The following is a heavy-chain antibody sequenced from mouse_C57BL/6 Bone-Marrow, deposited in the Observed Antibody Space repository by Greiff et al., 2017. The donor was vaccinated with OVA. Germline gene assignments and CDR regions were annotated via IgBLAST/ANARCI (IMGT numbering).Heavy chain of an antibody. Sequence: EVQLQESGGGLVQPGASLKLSCAASGFTFSDYGMAWVRQAPRKGPEWVAFISHLAYSIYYADTLTGRYTIARENAKNTLYLEMSSLRSEDTAIYYCARANWEFVYGGQGTTLTVTS. CDR3: ARANWEFVY. J-gene: IGHJ2*01. CDR2: ISHLAYSI. CDR1: GFTFSDYG. V-gene: IGHV5-15*01. D-gene: IGHD4-1*01.